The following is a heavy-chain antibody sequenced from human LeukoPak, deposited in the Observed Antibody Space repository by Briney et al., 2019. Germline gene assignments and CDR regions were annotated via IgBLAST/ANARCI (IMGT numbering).Heavy chain of an antibody. J-gene: IGHJ3*02. V-gene: IGHV3-48*04. D-gene: IGHD3-10*01. CDR3: ARDGLLWFGELFAAFDI. CDR2: INTKGGLI. CDR1: GLTFSRYN. Sequence: PGGSLRLSCAASGLTFSRYNMNWVRQAPGGGLEWIAHINTKGGLIYYANSVKGRFTISRDNTYNSLDLQMNSLRAEDTAVYYCARDGLLWFGELFAAFDIWGQGTMVTVSS.